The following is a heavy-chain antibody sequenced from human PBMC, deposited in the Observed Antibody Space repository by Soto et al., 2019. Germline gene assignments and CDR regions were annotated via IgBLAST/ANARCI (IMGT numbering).Heavy chain of an antibody. Sequence: QLQLQESGPGLVKPSETLSLTCSVSDDSINSDKYYWGWIRQPPGKGLEWLGSIYYRGNAYYNPSLQTLVTMSLDKSKSQFSLKLNSVTAADSAVYFCARLEGLATISYYFDFWGPGALVTVSS. J-gene: IGHJ4*02. CDR3: ARLEGLATISYYFDF. CDR2: IYYRGNA. CDR1: DDSINSDKYY. D-gene: IGHD5-12*01. V-gene: IGHV4-39*01.